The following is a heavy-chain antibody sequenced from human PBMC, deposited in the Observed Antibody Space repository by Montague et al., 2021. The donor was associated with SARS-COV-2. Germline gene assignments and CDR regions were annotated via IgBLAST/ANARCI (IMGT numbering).Heavy chain of an antibody. CDR3: ARHAGKRITIFGVVKGQYYFDY. CDR1: GGSISSSSYY. V-gene: IGHV4-39*01. D-gene: IGHD3-3*01. CDR2: IYYSGST. Sequence: TLSLTCTVSGGSISSSSYYWGWIRQPPGKGLEWIGSIYYSGSTYYNPSLKSRVTISVDTSKNQFSLKLSSVTAADTAVYYCARHAGKRITIFGVVKGQYYFDYWGQGTLVTVSS. J-gene: IGHJ4*02.